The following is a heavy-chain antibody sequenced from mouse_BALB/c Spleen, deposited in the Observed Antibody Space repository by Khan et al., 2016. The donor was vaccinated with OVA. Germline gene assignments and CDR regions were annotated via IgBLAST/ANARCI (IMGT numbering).Heavy chain of an antibody. CDR1: GFTFSNFG. J-gene: IGHJ4*01. CDR2: ISSGSNTI. Sequence: EVELVESGGDLVQPGGSRKLSCAASGFTFSNFGMHWVRQAPEKGLEWVAYISSGSNTIYYADTVKGRFTISRDNPKNTLFLQMTSLRSGDTAMYYCARRRIYDGYYGGAMDYWGQGTSVTVSS. D-gene: IGHD2-3*01. V-gene: IGHV5-17*02. CDR3: ARRRIYDGYYGGAMDY.